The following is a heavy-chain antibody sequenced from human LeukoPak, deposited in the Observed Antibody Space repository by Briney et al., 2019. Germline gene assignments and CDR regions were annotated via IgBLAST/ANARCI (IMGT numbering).Heavy chain of an antibody. Sequence: GGSLRLSCVASGFTFSDYWMSWVRQAPGKGLEWVANIKQDGSEKYYVDSGKGRFTISRDNAKNSLYLQMNSLRAEDTALYYCARGGYGSGSPRDYFDYWGQGTLVTVSS. CDR3: ARGGYGSGSPRDYFDY. CDR1: GFTFSDYW. D-gene: IGHD3-10*01. V-gene: IGHV3-7*03. CDR2: IKQDGSEK. J-gene: IGHJ4*02.